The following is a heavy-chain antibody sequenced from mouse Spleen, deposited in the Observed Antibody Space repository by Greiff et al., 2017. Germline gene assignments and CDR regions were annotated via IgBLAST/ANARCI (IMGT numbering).Heavy chain of an antibody. Sequence: VQLQQSGPQLVRPGASVKISCKASGYSFTSYWMHWVKQRPGQGLEWIGMIDPSDSETRLNQKFKDKATLTVDKSSSTAYMQLSSPTSEDSAVYYCAREGMITLDYWGQGTTLTVSS. CDR3: AREGMITLDY. CDR2: IDPSDSET. D-gene: IGHD2-4*01. CDR1: GYSFTSYW. J-gene: IGHJ2*01. V-gene: IGHV1S126*01.